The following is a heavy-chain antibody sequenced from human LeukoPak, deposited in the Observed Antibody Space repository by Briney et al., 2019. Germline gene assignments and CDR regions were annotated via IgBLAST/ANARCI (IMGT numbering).Heavy chain of an antibody. D-gene: IGHD5-18*01. Sequence: SETLSLTCTVSGGSISSSSYYWGWIRRPPGKGLEWIGSIYYSGSTYYNPSLKSRVTISVDTSKNQFSLKLSSVTAADTAVYYCARCNIGYGQVANWFDPWGQGTLVTVSS. CDR3: ARCNIGYGQVANWFDP. V-gene: IGHV4-39*01. CDR2: IYYSGST. J-gene: IGHJ5*02. CDR1: GGSISSSSYY.